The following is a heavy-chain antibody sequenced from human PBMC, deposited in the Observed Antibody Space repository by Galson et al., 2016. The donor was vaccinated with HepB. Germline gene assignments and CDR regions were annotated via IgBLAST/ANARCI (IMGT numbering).Heavy chain of an antibody. Sequence: PALVKPTQTLTLTCTLSGVSLRVSGAGVGWIRQPPGKALEWLALIYWNDDKSSIPSLKSRLTITKDRSKTQVVLRMTNMDPEDTATYYCAHNYDFWSGHHSQNYFYYGMDVWGQGTTVTVSS. CDR3: AHNYDFWSGHHSQNYFYYGMDV. CDR1: GVSLRVSGAG. J-gene: IGHJ6*02. CDR2: IYWNDDK. V-gene: IGHV2-5*01. D-gene: IGHD3-3*01.